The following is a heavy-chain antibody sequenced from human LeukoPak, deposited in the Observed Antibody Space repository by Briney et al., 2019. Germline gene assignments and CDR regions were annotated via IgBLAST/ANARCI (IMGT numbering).Heavy chain of an antibody. CDR3: ASDRVYYGLDV. J-gene: IGHJ6*02. V-gene: IGHV3-74*01. CDR1: GFTFSSYW. CDR2: IKNDGYET. Sequence: GGSLRLSCAASGFTFSSYWMHWVRQAPGKGLMWVSRIKNDGYETNYADSVKGRFTISTDNAKNTLYLQMNSLTVEDTAVYYCASDRVYYGLDVWGQGTTVSVSS.